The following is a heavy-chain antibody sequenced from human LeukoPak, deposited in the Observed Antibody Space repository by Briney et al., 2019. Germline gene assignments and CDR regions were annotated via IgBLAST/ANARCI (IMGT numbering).Heavy chain of an antibody. CDR2: MYHSGST. D-gene: IGHD5-12*01. CDR3: VRSVRRGFNFDK. CDR1: GYSISSAYY. V-gene: IGHV4-38-2*02. Sequence: SETLSLTCSVSGYSISSAYYWGWIRQPPGKGLEWIGTMYHSGSTNYNPSLKSRVTISVDTSKNQFSLKLSPVTAADTAVYYCVRSVRRGFNFDKWGQGTQVIVSS. J-gene: IGHJ4*02.